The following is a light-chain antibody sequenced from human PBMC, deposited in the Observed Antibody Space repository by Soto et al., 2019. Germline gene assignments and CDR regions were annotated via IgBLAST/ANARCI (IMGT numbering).Light chain of an antibody. CDR3: PQYNSCPRT. Sequence: DSLMTQSPSAVSAKKGDRVIITCRASQSISSYLNWYQQKPGKAPKLLIYAASSLQSGVPSRFSGSGSGTEFTLTISSLQSEDFAVYYCPQYNSCPRTFGQGTKAAIK. CDR2: AAS. CDR1: QSISSY. J-gene: IGKJ1*01. V-gene: IGKV1-39*01.